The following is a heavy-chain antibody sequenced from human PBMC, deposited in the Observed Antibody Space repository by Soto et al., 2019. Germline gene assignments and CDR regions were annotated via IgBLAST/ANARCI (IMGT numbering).Heavy chain of an antibody. CDR3: ERDPPRFFTSSPEGAGI. CDR2: INPRSGDT. V-gene: IGHV1-2*02. CDR1: GYTFTDSH. Sequence: ASVKVSCKASGYTFTDSHIHWVRQASGQGLAWLGWINPRSGDTNYPQKFQGRITMTRDTAVSTAYMELTNLTSDDTAVYYCERDPPRFFTSSPEGAGIWGQGTLVTVSS. D-gene: IGHD6-6*01. J-gene: IGHJ4*02.